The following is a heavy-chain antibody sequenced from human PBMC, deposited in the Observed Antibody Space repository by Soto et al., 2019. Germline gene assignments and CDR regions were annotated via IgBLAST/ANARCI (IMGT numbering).Heavy chain of an antibody. J-gene: IGHJ4*02. CDR2: IYYSGST. D-gene: IGHD2-15*01. V-gene: IGHV4-39*01. CDR1: GGSISSSSYY. Sequence: QLQLQESGPGLVKPSETLSLTCTVSGGSISSSSYYWGWIRQPPGKGLEWIGSIYYSGSTYYNPSLKSRVTISVDTSKNQFSLKLSSVTAADTAVYYCARRGYCSGGSCYSTYYFDYWGQGTLVTVSS. CDR3: ARRGYCSGGSCYSTYYFDY.